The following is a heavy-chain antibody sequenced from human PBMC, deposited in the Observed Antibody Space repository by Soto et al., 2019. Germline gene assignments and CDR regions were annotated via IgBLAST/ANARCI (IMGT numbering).Heavy chain of an antibody. CDR3: ARGSGYSLALDY. J-gene: IGHJ4*02. CDR1: GFTFSSYD. Sequence: EVQLVESGGGLVQPGGSLRLSCAASGFTFSSYDMHWVRQATGKGLEWVSAIGTAGDTYYPGSVKGRFTISRENAKNSLYLQMNSLRAGDTAVYYCARGSGYSLALDYWGQGTLVTVSS. V-gene: IGHV3-13*04. CDR2: IGTAGDT. D-gene: IGHD5-18*01.